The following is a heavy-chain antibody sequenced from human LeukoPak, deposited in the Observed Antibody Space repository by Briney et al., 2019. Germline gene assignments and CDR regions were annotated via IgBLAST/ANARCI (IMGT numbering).Heavy chain of an antibody. CDR1: GGSISSCGYS. J-gene: IGHJ4*02. CDR2: IYHSGST. V-gene: IGHV4-30-2*01. CDR3: ASGTTVTPSAY. Sequence: SETLSLTCAVSGGSISSCGYSWSWIRQPPGKGLEWIGYIYHSGSTYYNPSLKSRVTISVDRSKNQFSLKLSSVTAADTAVYYCASGTTVTPSAYWGQGTLVTVSS. D-gene: IGHD4-17*01.